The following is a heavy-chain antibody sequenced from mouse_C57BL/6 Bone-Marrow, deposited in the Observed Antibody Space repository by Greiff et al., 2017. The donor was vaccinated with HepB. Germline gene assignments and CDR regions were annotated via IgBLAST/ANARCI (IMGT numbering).Heavy chain of an antibody. CDR3: ARTLEDSYDY. V-gene: IGHV1-64*01. CDR2: INPNSGST. Sequence: QVQLQQPGAELVKPGASVKLSCKASGYTFTSYWMHWVKQRPGQGLEWIGMINPNSGSTNYNEKFKSKATLTVDKSSSTAYMQLSSLTSEDSAVYYCARTLEDSYDYWGQGTTLTVSS. CDR1: GYTFTSYW. J-gene: IGHJ2*01. D-gene: IGHD1-1*01.